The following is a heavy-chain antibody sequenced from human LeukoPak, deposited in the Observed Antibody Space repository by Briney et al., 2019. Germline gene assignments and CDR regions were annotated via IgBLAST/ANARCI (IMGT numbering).Heavy chain of an antibody. Sequence: ASVKVSCKASGYTFTSYGISWVRQAPGQGLEWMGWISAYNGNTNYAQKLQGRVTMTTDTSTSTAYMELRSLRSDDTAVYYCARDPALGYTSGWYNWFDPWGQGTLVTVSS. CDR1: GYTFTSYG. V-gene: IGHV1-18*01. CDR3: ARDPALGYTSGWYNWFDP. D-gene: IGHD6-19*01. J-gene: IGHJ5*02. CDR2: ISAYNGNT.